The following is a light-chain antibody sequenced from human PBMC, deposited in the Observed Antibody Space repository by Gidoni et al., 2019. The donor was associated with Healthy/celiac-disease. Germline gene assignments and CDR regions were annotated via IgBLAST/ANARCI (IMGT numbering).Light chain of an antibody. CDR2: DAS. J-gene: IGKJ5*01. CDR3: QQYNSDLIT. CDR1: QSISSW. V-gene: IGKV1-5*01. Sequence: DIQMTQSPSTLSASVGDRVTITCRASQSISSWLAWYQQKPGKAPKLLIYDASSLESGVPSRFSGSGSGTEFTITISSLQPDDFATYYCQQYNSDLITFGQGTRLEIK.